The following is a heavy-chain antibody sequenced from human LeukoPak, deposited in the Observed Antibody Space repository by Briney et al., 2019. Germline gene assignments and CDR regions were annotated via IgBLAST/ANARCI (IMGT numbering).Heavy chain of an antibody. CDR3: ARGRVTEFDY. V-gene: IGHV3-48*04. Sequence: GALRLSCAASGFTFSTYSVNWVRQAPGKGLEWVSYISSGSGTIYYADSVKGRFTISRDNAKNSLYLQVSSLRAEDTALYYCARGRVTEFDYWGQGTLVTVSS. CDR1: GFTFSTYS. CDR2: ISSGSGTI. D-gene: IGHD2-21*02. J-gene: IGHJ4*02.